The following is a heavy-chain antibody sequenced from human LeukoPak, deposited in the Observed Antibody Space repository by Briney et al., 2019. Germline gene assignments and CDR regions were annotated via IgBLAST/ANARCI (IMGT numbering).Heavy chain of an antibody. CDR1: GFTVSSND. J-gene: IGHJ4*02. Sequence: GGSLRLSCAASGFTVSSNDMSWVRQAPGKGLERVSVIYSGGSTYYADSVKGRFTISRDNSKNTLYLQMNSLRAEDTAVYYCARGVVGATYTYYFDYWGQGTLVTVSS. CDR2: IYSGGST. CDR3: ARGVVGATYTYYFDY. D-gene: IGHD1-26*01. V-gene: IGHV3-53*01.